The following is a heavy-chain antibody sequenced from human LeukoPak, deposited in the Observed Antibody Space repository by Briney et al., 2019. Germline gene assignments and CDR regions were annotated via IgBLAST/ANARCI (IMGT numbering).Heavy chain of an antibody. CDR3: ARGLAPTGGYYAGGYYYFDS. J-gene: IGHJ4*02. CDR2: INHSGSS. Sequence: PSETLSLTCAVYGGSFSGNYWTWIRQTPGKGLEWIGHINHSGSSNYNPSLKSRLTISVDTSNQFSLNLNSVTAADTAVYYCARGLAPTGGYYAGGYYYFDSWGQGTLVTVSS. D-gene: IGHD3-22*01. V-gene: IGHV4-34*01. CDR1: GGSFSGNY.